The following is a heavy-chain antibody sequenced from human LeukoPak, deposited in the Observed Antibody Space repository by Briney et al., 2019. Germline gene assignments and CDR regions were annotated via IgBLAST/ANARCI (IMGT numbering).Heavy chain of an antibody. D-gene: IGHD6-6*01. V-gene: IGHV3-30*18. Sequence: GGSLRLSCAASGFTFSSYGMHWVRQAPGKGLEWVAVISYDGSNKYYADSVKGRFTISRDNSKNTLYLQMNSLRAEDTAVYYCAKDLWDSSSALDDAFDIWGQGTMVTVSS. J-gene: IGHJ3*02. CDR1: GFTFSSYG. CDR2: ISYDGSNK. CDR3: AKDLWDSSSALDDAFDI.